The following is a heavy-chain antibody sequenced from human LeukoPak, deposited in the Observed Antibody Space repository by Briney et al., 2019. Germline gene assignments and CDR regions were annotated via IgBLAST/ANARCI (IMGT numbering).Heavy chain of an antibody. V-gene: IGHV1-18*01. CDR1: GYTFTRYG. CDR3: ARDGLCSGSYPSPGY. CDR2: ISAYNGNS. D-gene: IGHD1-26*01. J-gene: IGHJ4*02. Sequence: GASVKVSCKASGYTFTRYGISWVRQAPGQGLEWMGWISAYNGNSNYAQKLQGRGTMTTDTSTSTAYMELRSLRADDTAVYYCARDGLCSGSYPSPGYWGQGTLVAVSS.